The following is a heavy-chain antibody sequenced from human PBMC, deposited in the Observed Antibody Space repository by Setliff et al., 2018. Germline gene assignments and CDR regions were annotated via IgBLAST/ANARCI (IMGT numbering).Heavy chain of an antibody. CDR3: ATNPRYTNSQLDY. D-gene: IGHD6-6*01. V-gene: IGHV3-7*01. CDR1: GFTFSNYW. J-gene: IGHJ4*02. CDR2: IKQDGSES. Sequence: GSLRLSCAVSGFTFSNYWMTWVRQAPGKGLEWVANIKQDGSESYYVDSVEGRFAISRDDARNSLYLHMNSLRAEDTGVYYCATNPRYTNSQLDYWGQGTLVTVSS.